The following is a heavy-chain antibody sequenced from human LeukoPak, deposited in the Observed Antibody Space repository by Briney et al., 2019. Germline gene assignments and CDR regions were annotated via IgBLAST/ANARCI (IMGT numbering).Heavy chain of an antibody. CDR2: INSDGGST. J-gene: IGHJ4*02. CDR1: GFTFSSYW. D-gene: IGHD3-16*01. CDR3: ARFGDPSTTLDY. Sequence: GGSLRLSCTASGFTFSSYWMHWVRQAPGKGLVWVSRINSDGGSTSYADSVKGRFTISRDNAKNTLYLQMNSLRVEDTAVYYCARFGDPSTTLDYWGQGTRVTVSS. V-gene: IGHV3-74*01.